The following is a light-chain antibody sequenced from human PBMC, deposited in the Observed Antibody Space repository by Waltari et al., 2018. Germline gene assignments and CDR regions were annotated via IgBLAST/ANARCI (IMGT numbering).Light chain of an antibody. CDR2: RNN. CDR3: AAWDESHYV. Sequence: QSVLTQPPSASETPGQRVTIPCSGRHPHLGSNYLYWYQQPPGRAPKLLIYRNNQRPSGVPDRFSGSKYGTSASLAISGLRSEDEGVYYCAAWDESHYVFGPGTEVTVL. CDR1: HPHLGSNY. V-gene: IGLV1-47*01. J-gene: IGLJ1*01.